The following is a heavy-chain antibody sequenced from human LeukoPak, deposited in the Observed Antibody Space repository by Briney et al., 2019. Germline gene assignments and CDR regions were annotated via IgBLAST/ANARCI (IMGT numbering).Heavy chain of an antibody. V-gene: IGHV3-7*01. CDR3: ARDSFMTCFDY. CDR2: IKRDGSEK. J-gene: IGHJ4*02. Sequence: GGSLRLSCAASGFTFSSSWMNWVRQAPGRGLEWVANIKRDGSEKYYVDSVKGRFTISRDNAKNSLYLQMNSLRAEDTAVYYCARDSFMTCFDYWGQGTLVTVSS. CDR1: GFTFSSSW.